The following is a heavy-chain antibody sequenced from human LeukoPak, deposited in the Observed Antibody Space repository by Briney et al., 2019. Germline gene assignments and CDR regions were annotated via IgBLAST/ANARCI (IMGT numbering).Heavy chain of an antibody. J-gene: IGHJ3*02. CDR1: GFTFSSYS. Sequence: GGSLRLSCAASGFTFSSYSMNWVRQAPGKGLEWVSSITGSSNYIYYADSVKGRFTISRDNAKNSLYLQMNSLRAEDTAVYYCARRDSGYDNRAFDIWGQGTMVTVSS. CDR2: ITGSSNYI. V-gene: IGHV3-21*01. D-gene: IGHD5-12*01. CDR3: ARRDSGYDNRAFDI.